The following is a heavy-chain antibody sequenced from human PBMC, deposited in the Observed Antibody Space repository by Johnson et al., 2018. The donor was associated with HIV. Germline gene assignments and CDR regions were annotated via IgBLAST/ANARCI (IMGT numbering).Heavy chain of an antibody. CDR1: GFTFSSYG. J-gene: IGHJ3*02. V-gene: IGHV3-30*02. CDR2: IRYDGSKK. Sequence: VLLVESGGGVVQPGGSLRLSCAASGFTFSSYGMHWVRQAPGKGLEWVALIRYDGSKKYYADSVKGRFTISRDNSKNTMDLQMNSLRAEDTAVYYCAREYEAFDIWGQGTMVTVSS. CDR3: AREYEAFDI.